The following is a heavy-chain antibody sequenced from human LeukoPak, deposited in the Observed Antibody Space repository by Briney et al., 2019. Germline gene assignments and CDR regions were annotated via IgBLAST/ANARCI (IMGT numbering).Heavy chain of an antibody. V-gene: IGHV3-23*01. CDR2: ISGSGGST. CDR3: ASAGITMIVVPSY. CDR1: GFTFSSYA. Sequence: GGSLRLSCAASGFTFSSYAMSWVRQAPGKGLEWVSAISGSGGSTYYADSVKGRFTISGDNSKNTLYLQMNSLRAEDTAVYYCASAGITMIVVPSYWGQGTLVTVSS. J-gene: IGHJ4*02. D-gene: IGHD3-22*01.